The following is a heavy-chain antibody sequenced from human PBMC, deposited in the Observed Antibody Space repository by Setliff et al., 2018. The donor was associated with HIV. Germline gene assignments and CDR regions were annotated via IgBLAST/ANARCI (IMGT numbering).Heavy chain of an antibody. CDR1: GVSMTNNY. J-gene: IGHJ4*02. V-gene: IGHV4-59*03. D-gene: IGHD2-21*02. CDR2: VHYSGNT. Sequence: SETLSLTCSVSGVSMTNNYWTWIRQSPGKGLEWIGYVHYSGNTRYNPSLKSRVTISVDTSKNKFSLKLSSVTAADTAVYYCATLDHSGGNFLAYWGQGSLVTVSS. CDR3: ATLDHSGGNFLAY.